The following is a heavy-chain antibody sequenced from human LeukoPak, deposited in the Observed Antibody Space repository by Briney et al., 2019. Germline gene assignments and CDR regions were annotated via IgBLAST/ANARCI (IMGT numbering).Heavy chain of an antibody. D-gene: IGHD3-9*01. J-gene: IGHJ4*02. CDR3: ARISSTGYSCFDF. CDR2: IDWDDDK. V-gene: IGHV2-70*11. Sequence: SGPALVEPTQTLTLTCTFSGFPLSTSGMSVSWIRQPPGKALEWLARIDWDDDKYYITSLKPRLTISKDTSKNQVVLTMTNMDPVDTATYYCARISSTGYSCFDFWGQGTLVTVSS. CDR1: GFPLSTSGMS.